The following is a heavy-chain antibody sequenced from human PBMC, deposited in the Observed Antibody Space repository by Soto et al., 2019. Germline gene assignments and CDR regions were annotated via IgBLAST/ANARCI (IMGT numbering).Heavy chain of an antibody. CDR1: GFTFSSYG. CDR2: ISYDGSNK. V-gene: IGHV3-30*18. D-gene: IGHD3-3*01. J-gene: IGHJ5*02. Sequence: PGGSLRLSCAASGFTFSSYGMHWVRQAPGKGLEWVAVISYDGSNKYYADSVKGRFTIPRDNSKNTLYLQMNSLRAEDTAVYYCAKDEEDQRNFWSGYKTYNWFDPWGQGTLVTVSS. CDR3: AKDEEDQRNFWSGYKTYNWFDP.